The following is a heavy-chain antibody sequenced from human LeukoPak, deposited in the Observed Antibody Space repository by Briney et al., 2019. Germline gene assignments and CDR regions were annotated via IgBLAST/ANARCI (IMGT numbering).Heavy chain of an antibody. J-gene: IGHJ3*01. CDR2: IYSSGST. CDR3: ARRGVTTYYYDSNGSMTDAFDV. Sequence: SETLSLTCTVSGGSISSYSWNCIRQPPGKGLEWIGYIYSSGSTKSNSSLRSRVAISVDTSKNQFSLRLSSVTAADTAVYYCARRGVTTYYYDSNGSMTDAFDVWGQGTMVTVSS. D-gene: IGHD3-22*01. CDR1: GGSISSYS. V-gene: IGHV4-59*08.